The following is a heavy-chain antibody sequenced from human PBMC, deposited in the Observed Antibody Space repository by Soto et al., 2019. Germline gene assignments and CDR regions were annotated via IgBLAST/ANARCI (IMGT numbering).Heavy chain of an antibody. Sequence: EVHLVESGGGLVQPGGSLRLSCAASGFTFDYYAMHWVRQTPGRGLEWVSGISWNTSTIDYADSVKGRFTLSRDNAKNSLFLQMNSLRAEDTALYFCAKDSGWSGKNPGALDIWGQGTMVTVSS. CDR2: ISWNTSTI. CDR3: AKDSGWSGKNPGALDI. D-gene: IGHD3-3*01. V-gene: IGHV3-9*01. CDR1: GFTFDYYA. J-gene: IGHJ3*02.